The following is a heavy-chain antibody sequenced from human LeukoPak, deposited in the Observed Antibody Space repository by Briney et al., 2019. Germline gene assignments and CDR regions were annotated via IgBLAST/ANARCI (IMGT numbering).Heavy chain of an antibody. CDR2: IIPIFGTA. V-gene: IGHV1-69*05. Sequence: SVKVSCKASGGTFSSYAISWVRQAPGQGLEWMGGIIPIFGTANYAQKFQGRVTNTTDESTSTAYMELSSLRSEDTAVYYCARGRESSSSTAFDIWGQGTMVTVSS. J-gene: IGHJ3*02. D-gene: IGHD6-6*01. CDR3: ARGRESSSSTAFDI. CDR1: GGTFSSYA.